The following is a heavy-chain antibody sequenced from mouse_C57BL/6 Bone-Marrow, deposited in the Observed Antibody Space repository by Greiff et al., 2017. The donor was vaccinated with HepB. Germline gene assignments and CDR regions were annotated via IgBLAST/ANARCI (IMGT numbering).Heavy chain of an antibody. D-gene: IGHD2-4*01. CDR2: IYPSDSET. V-gene: IGHV1-61*01. CDR1: GYTFTSYW. Sequence: QVQLQQPGAELVRPGSSVKLSCKASGYTFTSYWMDWVKQRPGQGLEWIGNIYPSDSETHYNQKFKDKATLTVDKSSSTAYMQLSSLASEDSAVYYCARGGSYDYGWGQGTSVTVSS. J-gene: IGHJ4*01. CDR3: ARGGSYDYG.